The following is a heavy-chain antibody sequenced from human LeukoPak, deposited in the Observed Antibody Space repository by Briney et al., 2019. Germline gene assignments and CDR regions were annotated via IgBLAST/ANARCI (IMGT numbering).Heavy chain of an antibody. J-gene: IGHJ4*02. Sequence: ASVKVSCTASGYTFTSYYMHWVRQAPGQGLEWMGIINPSGGSTSYAQKFQGRVTMTRDMSTSTVYMELSSLRSEDTAVYYCARDGGSYSGSYSFDYWGQGTLVTVSS. CDR3: ARDGGSYSGSYSFDY. CDR1: GYTFTSYY. CDR2: INPSGGST. D-gene: IGHD1-26*01. V-gene: IGHV1-46*01.